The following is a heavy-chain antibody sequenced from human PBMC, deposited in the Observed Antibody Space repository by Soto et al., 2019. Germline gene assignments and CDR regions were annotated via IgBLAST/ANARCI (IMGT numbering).Heavy chain of an antibody. CDR1: GGTFSSYT. D-gene: IGHD6-13*01. CDR3: ARDLPQAKIAAAGPPNDAFDI. V-gene: IGHV1-69*04. J-gene: IGHJ3*02. Sequence: GASVKVSCKASGGTFSSYTISWVRQAPGQGLEWMGRIIPILGIANYAQKFQGRVTITADKSTSTAYMELSSLRSEDTAVYYCARDLPQAKIAAAGPPNDAFDIWGQGTMVTVSS. CDR2: IIPILGIA.